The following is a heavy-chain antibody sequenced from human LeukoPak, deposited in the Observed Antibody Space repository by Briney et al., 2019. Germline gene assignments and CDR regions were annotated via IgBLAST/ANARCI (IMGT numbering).Heavy chain of an antibody. V-gene: IGHV3-9*03. CDR2: ISWNSGSI. CDR3: AKDITSYGGNPYFDY. Sequence: SLRLSCAASGFTFDDYAMHWVRQAPGKGLEWVSGISWNSGSIGYADSVKGRFTISRDNAKNSLYLQMNSLRAEDMALHYCAKDITSYGGNPYFDYWGQGTLVTVSS. CDR1: GFTFDDYA. D-gene: IGHD4-23*01. J-gene: IGHJ4*02.